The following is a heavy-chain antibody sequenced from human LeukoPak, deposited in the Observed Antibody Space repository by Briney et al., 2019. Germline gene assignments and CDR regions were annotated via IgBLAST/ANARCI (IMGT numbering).Heavy chain of an antibody. CDR3: VRDHAWAFDY. J-gene: IGHJ4*02. V-gene: IGHV3-48*02. CDR1: GFSFSNYN. D-gene: IGHD1-26*01. CDR2: IPIDSSYM. Sequence: GGSLRLSCAASGFSFSNYNLNWVRQAPGKGLEWISYIPIDSSYMYYADSVKGRFTVSRDNAKNSLFLQMSSLSDEDTAVYYCVRDHAWAFDYWGQGTLVTVS.